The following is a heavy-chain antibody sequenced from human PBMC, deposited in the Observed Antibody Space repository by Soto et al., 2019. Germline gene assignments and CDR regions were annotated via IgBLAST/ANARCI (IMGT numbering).Heavy chain of an antibody. Sequence: GGSLRLSCAASGFTFSSYAMSWVRQAPGKGLEWVSAISGSGGSTYYADSVKGRFTISRDNSKNTLYLQMNSLRAEDTAVYYCAKDQDRGYDYIWGSYRPFDYWGQGTLVTVSS. D-gene: IGHD3-16*02. CDR3: AKDQDRGYDYIWGSYRPFDY. V-gene: IGHV3-23*01. CDR1: GFTFSSYA. CDR2: ISGSGGST. J-gene: IGHJ4*02.